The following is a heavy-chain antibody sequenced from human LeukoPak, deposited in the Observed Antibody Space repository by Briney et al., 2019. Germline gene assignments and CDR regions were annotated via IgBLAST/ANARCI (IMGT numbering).Heavy chain of an antibody. J-gene: IGHJ4*02. CDR1: GGSFSGYY. V-gene: IGHV4-34*01. CDR2: INHSGST. Sequence: SETLSLTCAVYGGSFSGYYWSWIRQPPGKGLEWIGEINHSGSTNYNPSLKSRVTISVDTSKNQFSLKLSSVTAADTAVYYCARGREAGYWGQGTLVTVSS. CDR3: ARGREAGY. D-gene: IGHD6-19*01.